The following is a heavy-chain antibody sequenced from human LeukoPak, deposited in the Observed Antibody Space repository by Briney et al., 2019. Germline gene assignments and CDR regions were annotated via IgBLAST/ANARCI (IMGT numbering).Heavy chain of an antibody. Sequence: GGSLRLSCAASGFTFSSNAMNWVRRAPGKGLEWVSGISGSGSSTYYADSVKGRFTISRDNSKNTLYLQMNSLRAEDTAIYYCAKDQYSYASGSYSDYWGQGTLVTVSS. V-gene: IGHV3-23*01. D-gene: IGHD3-10*01. CDR3: AKDQYSYASGSYSDY. J-gene: IGHJ4*02. CDR1: GFTFSSNA. CDR2: ISGSGSST.